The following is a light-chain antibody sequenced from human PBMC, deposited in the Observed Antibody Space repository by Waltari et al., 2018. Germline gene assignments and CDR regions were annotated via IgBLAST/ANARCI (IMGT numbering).Light chain of an antibody. Sequence: DIQMTQSPSSLSASVGDRVTITCRASQSISTFLNWYQQRPGKAPELLIYAASSLQSGVPSGFSGSGSGTDFTLTICSLQPEDFATYYCQQSHSPPFTFGPGTKVDIK. J-gene: IGKJ3*01. CDR3: QQSHSPPFT. CDR1: QSISTF. CDR2: AAS. V-gene: IGKV1-39*01.